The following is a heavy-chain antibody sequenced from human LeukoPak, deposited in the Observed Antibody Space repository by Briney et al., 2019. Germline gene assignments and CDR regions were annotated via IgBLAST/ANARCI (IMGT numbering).Heavy chain of an antibody. D-gene: IGHD1-26*01. J-gene: IGHJ4*02. CDR2: INHSGST. Sequence: KSSETLSLTCTVYGGSFGGYYWSWIRQPPGKGLEWIGEINHSGSTNYNPSLKSRVTISVDTSKNQFSLKLSSVTAADTAVYYCARGESRGATGKPKYDYWGQGTLVTVSS. V-gene: IGHV4-34*01. CDR1: GGSFGGYY. CDR3: ARGESRGATGKPKYDY.